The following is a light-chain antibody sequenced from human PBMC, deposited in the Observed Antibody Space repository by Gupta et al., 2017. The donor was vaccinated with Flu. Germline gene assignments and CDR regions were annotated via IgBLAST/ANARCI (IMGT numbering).Light chain of an antibody. J-gene: IGKJ5*01. Sequence: DIQLTQSPSSLSAAVGDRATITCRATQSIDESLNWYQQRPGQSPTPLIYHASTLGSGVPSRFSGSGSGTDFTLSINNLQPEDFATYHCQQTYISPFTFGQGTRLDI. CDR1: QSIDES. CDR3: QQTYISPFT. CDR2: HAS. V-gene: IGKV1-39*01.